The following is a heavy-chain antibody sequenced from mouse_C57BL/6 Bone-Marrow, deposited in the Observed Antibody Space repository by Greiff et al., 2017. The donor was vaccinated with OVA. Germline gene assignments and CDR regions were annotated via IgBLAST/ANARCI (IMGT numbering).Heavy chain of an antibody. D-gene: IGHD3-3*01. J-gene: IGHJ3*01. CDR1: GYTFTSYW. CDR2: IDPSDSYH. Sequence: QVQLQQPGAELVRPGTSVTLSCKASGYTFTSYWMHWVKQRPGQGLKWIGVIDPSDSYHNYKQKFKSKATLTVDTSSSTAYMQLSSLTSEDSAVYYCARLRAYYWGQGTLVTVSA. V-gene: IGHV1-59*01. CDR3: ARLRAYY.